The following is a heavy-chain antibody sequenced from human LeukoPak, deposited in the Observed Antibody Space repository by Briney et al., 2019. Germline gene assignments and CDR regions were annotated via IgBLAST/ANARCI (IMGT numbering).Heavy chain of an antibody. V-gene: IGHV3-23*01. CDR2: ISASGAGT. D-gene: IGHD3-9*01. CDR1: GFTLNSYA. Sequence: GGSLRLSCAASGFTLNSYAMTWDRQAPGKGLEWVSGISASGAGTYYADPVKGRFTISRDNSKNTLYLQMDSLRADDTAVYYCAKDRTFDWSPNDYWGQGTLVTVSS. J-gene: IGHJ4*02. CDR3: AKDRTFDWSPNDY.